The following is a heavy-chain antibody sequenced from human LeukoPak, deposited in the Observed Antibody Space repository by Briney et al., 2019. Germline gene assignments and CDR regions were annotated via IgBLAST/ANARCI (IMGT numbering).Heavy chain of an antibody. V-gene: IGHV3-23*01. D-gene: IGHD3-22*01. J-gene: IGHJ3*02. CDR2: ISGSGGST. Sequence: TGGSLRLSCAASGFTFSYYYMSGVRQAPGKGLEWVSAISGSGGSTYYADSVKGRFTISRDNSKNTLYLQMNSLRAEDTAVYYCAKDYVQNYYDSSGYPNDAFDIWGQGTMVTVSS. CDR1: GFTFSYYY. CDR3: AKDYVQNYYDSSGYPNDAFDI.